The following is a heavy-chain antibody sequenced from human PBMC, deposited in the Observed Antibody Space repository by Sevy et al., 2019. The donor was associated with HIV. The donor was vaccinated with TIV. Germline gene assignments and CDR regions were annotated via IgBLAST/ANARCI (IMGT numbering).Heavy chain of an antibody. D-gene: IGHD3-10*01. CDR1: GFIFSSYS. V-gene: IGHV3-21*01. CDR3: ARSNPGELWLSRYFDY. Sequence: GGSLRLSCAGSGFIFSSYSMGWVRQAPGKGLEWVATISSSSNHIYNADSVKGRFTISRDNAKNSLYLQMNSLRAEDTAVYYCARSNPGELWLSRYFDYWGQGTLVTVSS. J-gene: IGHJ4*02. CDR2: ISSSSNHI.